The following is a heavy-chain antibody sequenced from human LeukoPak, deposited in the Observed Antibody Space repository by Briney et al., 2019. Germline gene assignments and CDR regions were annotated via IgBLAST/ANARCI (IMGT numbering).Heavy chain of an antibody. J-gene: IGHJ4*02. CDR2: ISGSGGST. D-gene: IGHD2-15*01. V-gene: IGHV3-23*01. Sequence: PGGSLRLSCAASGLTFSSYGMSWVRQAPGKGLEWVSAISGSGGSTYYADSVKGRFTISRDNAKNTLYLQMNSLRAEDTAVYYCARDILGYCSGGSCYSSDYWGQGTLVTVSS. CDR3: ARDILGYCSGGSCYSSDY. CDR1: GLTFSSYG.